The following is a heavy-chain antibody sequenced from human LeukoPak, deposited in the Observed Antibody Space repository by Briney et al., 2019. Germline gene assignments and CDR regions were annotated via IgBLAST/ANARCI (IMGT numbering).Heavy chain of an antibody. J-gene: IGHJ5*02. CDR2: IYYSGST. D-gene: IGHD1-7*01. V-gene: IGHV4-59*12. CDR3: ATSGLALLTWFDP. CDR1: GGSFSGYY. Sequence: PSETLSLTCAVYGGSFSGYYWSWIRQPPGKGLEWIGYIYYSGSTNYNPSLKSRVTISVDTSKNQFSLKLTSVTAADTAVYYCATSGLALLTWFDPWGQGTLVTVSS.